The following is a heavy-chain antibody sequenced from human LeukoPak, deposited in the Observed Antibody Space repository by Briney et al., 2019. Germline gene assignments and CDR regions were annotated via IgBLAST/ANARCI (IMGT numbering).Heavy chain of an antibody. J-gene: IGHJ5*02. Sequence: PSETLSLTCTVSGGSISSSSYYWGWIRQPPGKGLEWIGSIYYSGSTYYNPSLKSRVTISVDTSKNQFSLKLSSVTAADTAVYYCARHYTLNWFDPRGQGTLVTVSS. CDR3: ARHYTLNWFDP. CDR1: GGSISSSSYY. CDR2: IYYSGST. V-gene: IGHV4-39*01. D-gene: IGHD3-16*01.